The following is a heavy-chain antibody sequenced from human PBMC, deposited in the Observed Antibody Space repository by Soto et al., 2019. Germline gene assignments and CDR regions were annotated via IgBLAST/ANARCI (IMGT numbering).Heavy chain of an antibody. CDR3: ARETPAANGPYFDY. Sequence: GGSLRLSCAASGFTFSSYAMHWVRQAPGKGLEWVAVISYDGSNKYYADSVKGRFTISRDNSKNTLYLQMNSLRAEDTAVYYCARETPAANGPYFDYWGQGTLVTVSS. CDR1: GFTFSSYA. CDR2: ISYDGSNK. D-gene: IGHD2-2*01. V-gene: IGHV3-30*04. J-gene: IGHJ4*02.